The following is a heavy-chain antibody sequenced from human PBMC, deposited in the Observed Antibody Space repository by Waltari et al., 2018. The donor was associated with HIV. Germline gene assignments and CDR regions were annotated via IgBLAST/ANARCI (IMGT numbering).Heavy chain of an antibody. V-gene: IGHV3-7*01. J-gene: IGHJ6*02. CDR1: GFSFSRHG. CDR2: IKEDGSER. D-gene: IGHD1-1*01. CDR3: ARENDFGTIFLNYYYGMDV. Sequence: QLVESGGGLVQTGGSLRLSCPASGFSFSRHGLRWVRQAPGKGLEWVANIKEDGSERNYVDSVRGRFTISRDNAKNSVYLQMKSLRVEDTAVYFCARENDFGTIFLNYYYGMDVWGRGTSVTVSS.